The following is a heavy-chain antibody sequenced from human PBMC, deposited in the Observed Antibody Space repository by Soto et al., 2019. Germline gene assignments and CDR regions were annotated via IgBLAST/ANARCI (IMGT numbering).Heavy chain of an antibody. Sequence: QVQLVQSGAEVKKPGSSVKVSCKASGGTFSSYTISWVRQSPGQGLEWMGRIIPILGIANYAQKFQGRVTITADKSTSTADMELSSLRSEDTAVYHCARAGLVALDAFDIWGQGTMVTVSS. D-gene: IGHD1-26*01. CDR3: ARAGLVALDAFDI. CDR1: GGTFSSYT. V-gene: IGHV1-69*02. CDR2: IIPILGIA. J-gene: IGHJ3*02.